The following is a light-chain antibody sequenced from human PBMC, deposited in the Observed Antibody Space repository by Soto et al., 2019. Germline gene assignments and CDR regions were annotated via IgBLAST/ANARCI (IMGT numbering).Light chain of an antibody. Sequence: EIVLTQSPGTLSLSPGERATLSCRASQSVSSSYLAWYQQKPGQAPRLLIYGASSRATGIPDRLSGSGSGRDFTLSVSRLEPEDDAVYYCQQFGNSPYTFGQGTRLEIK. CDR3: QQFGNSPYT. CDR2: GAS. J-gene: IGKJ2*01. CDR1: QSVSSSY. V-gene: IGKV3-20*01.